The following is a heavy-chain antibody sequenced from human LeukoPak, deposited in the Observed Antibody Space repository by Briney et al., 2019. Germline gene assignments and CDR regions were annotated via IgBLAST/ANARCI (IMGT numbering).Heavy chain of an antibody. V-gene: IGHV3-48*03. J-gene: IGHJ4*02. CDR3: SGQYSSSSVVDY. Sequence: GGSLRLSCAASGFSFSSYEMNWVRQAPGKGLEWVSYISSSGSIMYSADSVKGRFTISRDNAKNSLYLQMNSLRAEDTAIYYCSGQYSSSSVVDYRGQGTLVTVSS. D-gene: IGHD6-6*01. CDR2: ISSSGSIM. CDR1: GFSFSSYE.